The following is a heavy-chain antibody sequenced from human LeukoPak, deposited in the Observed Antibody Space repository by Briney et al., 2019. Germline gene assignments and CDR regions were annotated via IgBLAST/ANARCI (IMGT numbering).Heavy chain of an antibody. CDR2: IGTAGDT. CDR1: GFTFSTFD. CDR3: ARAGQWFSDAYDI. Sequence: AGRSLRLSCAASGFTFSTFDMHWVRQGTGKGLEWVSGIGTAGDTHYPDSVKGRFTISRENAKNSLYLQMNSLRAGDTAVYYCARAGQWFSDAYDIWGQGTMVIVSS. J-gene: IGHJ3*02. D-gene: IGHD3-10*01. V-gene: IGHV3-13*01.